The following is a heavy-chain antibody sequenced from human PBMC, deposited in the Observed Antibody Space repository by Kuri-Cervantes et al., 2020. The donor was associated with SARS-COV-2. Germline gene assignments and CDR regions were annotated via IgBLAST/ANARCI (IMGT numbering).Heavy chain of an antibody. V-gene: IGHV3-30-3*01. CDR3: AKDMYYDSSGFYDAFDI. Sequence: GGSLRLSCAASGFTFSSYAMHWVRQAPGKGLEWVAVISYDGSNKYYADSVKGRFTISRDNSKNTLYLQMSSLRAEDTAVYYCAKDMYYDSSGFYDAFDIWGQGTMVTVSS. CDR2: ISYDGSNK. J-gene: IGHJ3*02. D-gene: IGHD3-22*01. CDR1: GFTFSSYA.